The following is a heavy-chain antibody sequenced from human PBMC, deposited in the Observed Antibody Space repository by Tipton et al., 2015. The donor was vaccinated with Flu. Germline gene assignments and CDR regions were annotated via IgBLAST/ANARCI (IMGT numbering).Heavy chain of an antibody. D-gene: IGHD1-26*01. Sequence: RSLRLSCAASGYTFSDFGMHWVRQTPGKGLEWVAIIWYDGGNIRYKDSVKGRFTISRDNSKNTLYLQMNSLRVEDTAVYFCASSHGKGYYYYYGMDVWGQGTTVTVSS. CDR2: IWYDGGNI. CDR1: GYTFSDFG. CDR3: ASSHGKGYYYYYGMDV. V-gene: IGHV3-33*01. J-gene: IGHJ6*02.